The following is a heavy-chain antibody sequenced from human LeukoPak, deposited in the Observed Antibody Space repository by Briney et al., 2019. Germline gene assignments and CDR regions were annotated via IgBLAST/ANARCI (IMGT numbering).Heavy chain of an antibody. Sequence: ASVTLTCTASGYTFSSYCISWVRQAPGQGLEWMGWISAYNGNTNYAQQLQGRTTMTTDTSTNTAYKLMTSLSSDDTAVYYCARDRSDYCASGVCWFDAWGQGTLVTVSS. CDR2: ISAYNGNT. CDR1: GYTFSSYC. J-gene: IGHJ5*02. V-gene: IGHV1-18*01. CDR3: ARDRSDYCASGVCWFDA. D-gene: IGHD2-8*01.